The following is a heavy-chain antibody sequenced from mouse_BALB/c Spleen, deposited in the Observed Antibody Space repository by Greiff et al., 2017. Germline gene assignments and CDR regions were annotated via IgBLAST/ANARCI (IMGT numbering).Heavy chain of an antibody. J-gene: IGHJ2*01. D-gene: IGHD1-2*01. CDR3: ARGSLRQGFDY. CDR2: ISYDGSN. V-gene: IGHV3-6*02. CDR1: GYSITSGYY. Sequence: EVKLQESGPGLVKPSQSLSLTCSVTGYSITSGYYWNWIRQFPGNKLEWMGYISYDGSNNYNPSLKNRISITRDTSKNQFFLKLNSVTTEDTATYYCARGSLRQGFDYWGQGTTLTVSS.